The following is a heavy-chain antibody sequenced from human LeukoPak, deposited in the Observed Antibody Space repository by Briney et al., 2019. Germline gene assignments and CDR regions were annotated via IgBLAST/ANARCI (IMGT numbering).Heavy chain of an antibody. CDR1: GDSISSDSYY. D-gene: IGHD4-17*01. V-gene: IGHV4-61*01. Sequence: PSETLSLTCKVSGDSISSDSYYWSWIRQPPGQGLEWIGYIHNSGSTKYNASLKSRLTISVDASKNQFSLEVTSVTAADTAVYYCARTNYGDYNWFDPWGQGTLVTVSS. J-gene: IGHJ5*02. CDR2: IHNSGST. CDR3: ARTNYGDYNWFDP.